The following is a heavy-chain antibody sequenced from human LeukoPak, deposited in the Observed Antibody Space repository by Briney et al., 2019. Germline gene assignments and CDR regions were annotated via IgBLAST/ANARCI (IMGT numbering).Heavy chain of an antibody. J-gene: IGHJ4*02. D-gene: IGHD4-17*01. Sequence: ASVKVSCKVSGYTLTELSMHWVRQAPGKGLEWMGGFDPEDGETIYAQKFQGRVTLTEDTSTDTAYMELSSLRSEDTAVYYCARASGTTAYFDYWGQGTLVTVSS. CDR1: GYTLTELS. CDR3: ARASGTTAYFDY. V-gene: IGHV1-24*01. CDR2: FDPEDGET.